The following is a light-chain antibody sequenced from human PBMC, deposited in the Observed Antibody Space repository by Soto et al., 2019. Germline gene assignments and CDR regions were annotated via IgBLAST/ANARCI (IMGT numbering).Light chain of an antibody. CDR2: KAS. J-gene: IGKJ1*01. V-gene: IGKV1-5*03. Sequence: DIQRTQSPSTLSGSLGYRVAIPCGASRTISSWLAWYQQKPGKAPKLLIYKASTLKSGVTSRFSGSGSGTEFTLTFSSLQPDDFATYYCQHYNSYSEAFGQGTKV. CDR3: QHYNSYSEA. CDR1: RTISSW.